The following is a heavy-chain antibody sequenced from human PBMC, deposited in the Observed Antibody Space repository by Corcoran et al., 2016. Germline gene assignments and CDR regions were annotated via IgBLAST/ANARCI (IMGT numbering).Heavy chain of an antibody. CDR1: GFTFSSYG. V-gene: IGHV3-33*01. J-gene: IGHJ6*02. D-gene: IGHD3-16*02. CDR3: ARCYDYVWGSYRWDYGMDV. Sequence: QVQLVESGGGVVQPGRSLRLSCAASGFTFSSYGMHWVRQAPGKGLEWVAVIWYDGSNKYYADSVKGRFTISRDNSKNTLYLQMNRLRAEYTAVYYCARCYDYVWGSYRWDYGMDVWGQGTTVTVSS. CDR2: IWYDGSNK.